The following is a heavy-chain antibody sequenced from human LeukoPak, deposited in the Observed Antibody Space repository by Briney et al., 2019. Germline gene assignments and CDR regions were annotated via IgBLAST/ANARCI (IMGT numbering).Heavy chain of an antibody. Sequence: ASVKVSCKASGYTFTGYYMHWVRQAPGQGLEWMGWINPNSGGTNYAQKFQGRVTMTRDTSISTAYMELSRLRSDDTAVYYCARFRSRFGELFCDYWGQGTLVSVSS. CDR3: ARFRSRFGELFCDY. D-gene: IGHD3-10*01. CDR1: GYTFTGYY. CDR2: INPNSGGT. V-gene: IGHV1-2*02. J-gene: IGHJ4*02.